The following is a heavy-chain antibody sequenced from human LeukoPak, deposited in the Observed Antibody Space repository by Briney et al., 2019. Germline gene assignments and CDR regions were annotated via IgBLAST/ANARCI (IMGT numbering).Heavy chain of an antibody. CDR1: GCTFGSYW. Sequence: GGTLTLSCAASGCTFGSYWMSWVRQAPGTGLEWVANMEQDGSEKYYVDSVKCRFTISRDDAKNSLYLQMNSPRAEDTAVYYCAGVPYCSSTSCYAIFAYGGQAALVTVSA. J-gene: IGHJ4*02. CDR3: AGVPYCSSTSCYAIFAY. D-gene: IGHD2-2*01. CDR2: MEQDGSEK. V-gene: IGHV3-7*05.